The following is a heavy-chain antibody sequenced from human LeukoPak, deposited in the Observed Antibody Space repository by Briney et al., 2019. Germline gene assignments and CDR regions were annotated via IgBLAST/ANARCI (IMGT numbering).Heavy chain of an antibody. D-gene: IGHD1-26*01. CDR1: GFTFTTYW. Sequence: GESLRLSCAASGFTFTTYWMSWVRQAPGKGLEWVSYISSSGSTIYYADSVKGRFTISRDNAKNSLYLQMNSLKAEDTAVYYCARDDSGSYSSFDYWGQGTLVTVSS. J-gene: IGHJ4*02. V-gene: IGHV3-11*01. CDR3: ARDDSGSYSSFDY. CDR2: ISSSGSTI.